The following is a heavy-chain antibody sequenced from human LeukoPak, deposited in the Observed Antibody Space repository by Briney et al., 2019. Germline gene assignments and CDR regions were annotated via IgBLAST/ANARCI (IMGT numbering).Heavy chain of an antibody. D-gene: IGHD1-26*01. CDR1: GGTFSSYA. CDR2: IIPIFGTA. Sequence: GSSVKVSCKASGGTFSSYAISWVRQAPGQGLEWMGGIIPIFGTANYAQKFQGRVTITTDESTSTAYMELSSLRSEDTAVYYCATPSLRYSGSYLYDYWGRGTLVTVSS. J-gene: IGHJ4*02. V-gene: IGHV1-69*05. CDR3: ATPSLRYSGSYLYDY.